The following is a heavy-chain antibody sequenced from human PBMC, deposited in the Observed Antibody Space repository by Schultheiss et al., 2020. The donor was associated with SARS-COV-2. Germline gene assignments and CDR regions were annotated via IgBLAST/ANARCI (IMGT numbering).Heavy chain of an antibody. D-gene: IGHD3-3*01. CDR2: IYWDDDK. CDR3: ARIQSGYYIWYFDL. V-gene: IGHV2-5*02. J-gene: IGHJ2*01. CDR1: GFSLSTSGVG. Sequence: SGPTLVKPTQTLTLTCTFSGFSLSTSGVGVGWIRQPPGKALEWLALIYWDDDKRYSPSLKSRLTITKDTSKSQVVLTMTNMDPVDTATYYCARIQSGYYIWYFDLWGRGTLVTVSS.